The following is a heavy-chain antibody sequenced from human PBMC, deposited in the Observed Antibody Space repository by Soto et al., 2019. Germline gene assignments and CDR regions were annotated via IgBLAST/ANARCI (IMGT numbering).Heavy chain of an antibody. CDR3: ARPWGFCSSTSCKGGDAFDI. J-gene: IGHJ3*02. V-gene: IGHV3-48*01. D-gene: IGHD2-2*01. Sequence: EVQLVESGGGLEQPGGSLRLSCAASGFTFSSYSMNWVRQAPGKGLEWISYISSSSSTIFYADSVKGRFTISRDNAKNSFYLQMNCLRAEDTAVYYCARPWGFCSSTSCKGGDAFDIWGQGTMVTVSS. CDR2: ISSSSSTI. CDR1: GFTFSSYS.